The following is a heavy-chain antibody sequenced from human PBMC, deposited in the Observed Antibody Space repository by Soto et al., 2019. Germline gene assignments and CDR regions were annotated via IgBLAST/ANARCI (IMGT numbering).Heavy chain of an antibody. J-gene: IGHJ4*02. D-gene: IGHD6-13*01. Sequence: GSLRLSCEASGFTFNDHYMSWIRQAPGKGLEWISYISNTNAYTIYADSVRGRFTISRGNAKNSLYLQMTSLRVEDTAVYFCARSMRQGSNRPDYWGQGTLVTVSS. CDR3: ARSMRQGSNRPDY. CDR1: GFTFNDHY. V-gene: IGHV3-11*06. CDR2: ISNTNAYT.